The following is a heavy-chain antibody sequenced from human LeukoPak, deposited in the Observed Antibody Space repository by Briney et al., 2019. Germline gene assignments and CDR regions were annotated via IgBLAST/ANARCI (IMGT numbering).Heavy chain of an antibody. CDR2: ISYDGSSK. J-gene: IGHJ5*02. CDR1: GFTFSSYA. CDR3: ARAVCSGGSCHVGNWFDP. V-gene: IGHV3-30*04. D-gene: IGHD2-15*01. Sequence: GRSLRLSCAASGFTFSSYAMHWVRQAPGKGLEWVAVISYDGSSKYYTDSVKGRFTISRDNSKNTLYLQMNSLRAEDTAVYYCARAVCSGGSCHVGNWFDPWGQGTLVTVSS.